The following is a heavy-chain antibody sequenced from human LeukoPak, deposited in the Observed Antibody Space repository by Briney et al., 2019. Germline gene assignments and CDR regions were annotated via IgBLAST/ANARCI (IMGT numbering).Heavy chain of an antibody. D-gene: IGHD4-11*01. Sequence: PGGSLRLSCAASGFTFSSYSMNWVRQAPGKGLEWVSYISSSSNTIYYAGSVKGRFTISRDNAKNSLYLQMNSLRAEDTAVYYCARDHLQYRHFDYWGQGTLVTVSS. CDR3: ARDHLQYRHFDY. CDR2: ISSSSNTI. V-gene: IGHV3-48*01. J-gene: IGHJ4*02. CDR1: GFTFSSYS.